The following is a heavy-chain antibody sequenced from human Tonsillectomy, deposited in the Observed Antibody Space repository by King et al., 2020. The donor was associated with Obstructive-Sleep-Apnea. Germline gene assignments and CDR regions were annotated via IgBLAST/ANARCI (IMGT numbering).Heavy chain of an antibody. CDR1: GFTFSSFV. CDR2: ISGSADST. CDR3: ARSYDFWSGPHD. Sequence: EVQLVESGGGLVQPGGSLRLSCAASGFTFSSFVMNWVRQAPGKGLEWGSGISGSADSTYSADSVKGRFTISRDNSKNTLYLQMNSLRAEDTALYYCARSYDFWSGPHDWGQGTLVTVSS. J-gene: IGHJ4*02. D-gene: IGHD3-3*01. V-gene: IGHV3-23*04.